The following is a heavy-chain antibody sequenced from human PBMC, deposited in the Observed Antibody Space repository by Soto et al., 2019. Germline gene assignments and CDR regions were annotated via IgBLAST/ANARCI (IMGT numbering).Heavy chain of an antibody. J-gene: IGHJ3*02. CDR1: GGSIISGGYS. CDR2: IYEGGNT. V-gene: IGHV4-30-2*01. Sequence: SETLSLTCAVSGGSIISGGYSWSWIRQPPGKGLQWIGHIYEGGNTYYTPSLESRVAISTDKSKNQFSLRLGSVTAADTAVYYCVRRSPEDAFDIWGQGTMVTVSS. CDR3: VRRSPEDAFDI.